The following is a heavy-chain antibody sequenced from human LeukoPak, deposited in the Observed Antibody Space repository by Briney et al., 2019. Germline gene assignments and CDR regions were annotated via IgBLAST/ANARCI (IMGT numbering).Heavy chain of an antibody. V-gene: IGHV1-69*13. D-gene: IGHD4-17*01. CDR3: ARDEKVTTLIPGAFDI. CDR1: GGTFSSYA. CDR2: IIPIFGTA. J-gene: IGHJ3*02. Sequence: SVKVSCKASGGTFSSYAISWVRQAPGQGLEWMGGIIPIFGTANYAQKFQGRVTITADESTSTAYMELSSLRSEDTAVYYCARDEKVTTLIPGAFDIWGQGTMVTVSS.